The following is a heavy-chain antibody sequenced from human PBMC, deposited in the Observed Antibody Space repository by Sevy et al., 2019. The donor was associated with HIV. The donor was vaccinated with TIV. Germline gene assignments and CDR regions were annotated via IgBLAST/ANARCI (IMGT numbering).Heavy chain of an antibody. Sequence: GGSLRLSCAASGIAFSTYAMFWVRQAPGKGLEWVSYISGGGATIYYADSVKGRFTISRDNAKATLHLQMNSLRVDDTAVYFCARDPFHFLRGCFWGQGTQVTVSS. CDR1: GIAFSTYA. V-gene: IGHV3-48*04. D-gene: IGHD3-10*01. J-gene: IGHJ4*02. CDR3: ARDPFHFLRGCF. CDR2: ISGGGATI.